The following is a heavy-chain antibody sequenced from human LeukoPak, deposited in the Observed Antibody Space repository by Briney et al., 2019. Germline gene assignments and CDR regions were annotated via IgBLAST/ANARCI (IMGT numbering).Heavy chain of an antibody. V-gene: IGHV3-23*01. CDR2: TSSSDAGT. CDR1: GFTLNNYA. D-gene: IGHD3-22*01. Sequence: GGSLRLSCAASGFTLNNYAMSWVRQAPGKGLEWVSATSSSDAGTYHADSVRGRFTISRDNSKNTLYLQMNSLRAEDTAVYYCARWDSSGYFNWFDPWGQGTLVTVSS. CDR3: ARWDSSGYFNWFDP. J-gene: IGHJ5*02.